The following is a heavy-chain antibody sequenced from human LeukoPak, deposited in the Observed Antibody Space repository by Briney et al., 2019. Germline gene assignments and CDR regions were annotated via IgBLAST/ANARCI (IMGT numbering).Heavy chain of an antibody. CDR2: IYSNNIT. J-gene: IGHJ4*02. V-gene: IGHV3-53*01. Sequence: GGSLRLSCAASGFTVNNNYMTWVRQAPGKGLEWVSVIYSNNITYYADSVKGRFTISRDSSKNTLYLQMNSLRAEDTAVYYCAWGISMMIVAPGYWGQGTLVTVSS. CDR3: AWGISMMIVAPGY. CDR1: GFTVNNNY. D-gene: IGHD3-22*01.